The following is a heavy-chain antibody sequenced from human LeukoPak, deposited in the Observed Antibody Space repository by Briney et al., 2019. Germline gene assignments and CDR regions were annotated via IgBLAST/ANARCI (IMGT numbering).Heavy chain of an antibody. J-gene: IGHJ4*02. CDR2: NNPSGGST. Sequence: GASVKVSCKASGYTFTYYYMHWVRQAPGQGLEWMGINNPSGGSTSYAQKFQGRVTMTRDTSTSTVYMELSSLRSEDTAVYYCARKAGGSYRLDYWGQGTLVTVSS. V-gene: IGHV1-46*01. D-gene: IGHD1-26*01. CDR3: ARKAGGSYRLDY. CDR1: GYTFTYYY.